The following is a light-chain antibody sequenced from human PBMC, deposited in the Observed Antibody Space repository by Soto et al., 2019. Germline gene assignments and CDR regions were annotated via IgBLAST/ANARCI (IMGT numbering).Light chain of an antibody. J-gene: IGKJ4*01. CDR1: QDINIY. CDR3: QQHDDFPLT. CDR2: DAS. Sequence: DIQMTQSPFFLSASVGDRVTITCQASQDINIYLNWYQQKPGKAPKLLIYDASNLQTGVPSRFSGSGSGTDFSFTISSLQPEDLATYFCQQHDDFPLTFGGGTKVEI. V-gene: IGKV1-33*01.